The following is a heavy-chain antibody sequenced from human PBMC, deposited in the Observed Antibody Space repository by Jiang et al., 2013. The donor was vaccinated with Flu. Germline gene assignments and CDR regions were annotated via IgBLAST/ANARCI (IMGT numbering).Heavy chain of an antibody. Sequence: LLKPSETLSLTCAIYGGSFSPHYFSWLRQPPGKGLEWIGEINHRGTTNYNRALESRVSISVDTSKNQLSLMMTSVTAADTAVYYCAKGNFDTSSVYFDPWGQGTLVTVSP. J-gene: IGHJ5*02. D-gene: IGHD3-9*01. V-gene: IGHV4-34*01. CDR1: GGSFSPHY. CDR2: INHRGTT. CDR3: AKGNFDTSSVYFDP.